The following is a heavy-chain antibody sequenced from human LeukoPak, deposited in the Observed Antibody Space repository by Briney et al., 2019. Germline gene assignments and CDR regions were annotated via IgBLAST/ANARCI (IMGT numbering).Heavy chain of an antibody. V-gene: IGHV4-59*01. CDR3: AGFAYDRDAFDT. CDR1: GGSISSYY. Sequence: SETLSLTCTVSGGSISSYYWSWIRQPPGKGLEWIGYIYYSGSTNYNPSLKSRVTISVDTSKNQFSLKLSSVTAADTAVYYCAGFAYDRDAFDTWGQGTMVTVSS. CDR2: IYYSGST. D-gene: IGHD3-16*01. J-gene: IGHJ3*02.